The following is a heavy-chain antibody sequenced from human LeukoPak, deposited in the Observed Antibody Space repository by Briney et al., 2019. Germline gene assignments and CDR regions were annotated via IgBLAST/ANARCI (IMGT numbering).Heavy chain of an antibody. CDR2: INHSGST. D-gene: IGHD3-10*01. V-gene: IGHV4-34*01. CDR3: ARVGNWFDP. Sequence: SETLSLTCAVYGGSFSGYYWSWIRQPPGKGLEWIGEINHSGSTNYNPSLKSRVTISVDTSKNQFSLELSSVTAADTAVYYCARVGNWFDPWGQGTLVTVSS. J-gene: IGHJ5*02. CDR1: GGSFSGYY.